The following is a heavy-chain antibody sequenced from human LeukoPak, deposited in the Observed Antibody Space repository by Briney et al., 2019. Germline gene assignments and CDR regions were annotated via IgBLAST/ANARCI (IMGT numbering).Heavy chain of an antibody. CDR1: GFTFSSYE. Sequence: PGGSLRLSCAASGFTFSSYEMNWVRQAPGKGLEWVSYISSSGSTIYYADSVKGRFTISRDNSKNMLYLQMNSLRAEDTAVHYCARARKAVAGSFHRDYYFDYWGQGTLVTVSS. J-gene: IGHJ4*02. V-gene: IGHV3-48*03. CDR2: ISSSGSTI. CDR3: ARARKAVAGSFHRDYYFDY. D-gene: IGHD6-19*01.